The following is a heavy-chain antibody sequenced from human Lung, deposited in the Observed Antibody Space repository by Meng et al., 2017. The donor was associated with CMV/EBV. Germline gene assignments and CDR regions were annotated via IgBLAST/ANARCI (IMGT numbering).Heavy chain of an antibody. CDR2: IRSKANSYAT. CDR3: TRHEREYYYGSSGTPYHYYYGMDV. J-gene: IGHJ6*02. CDR1: GFTFSGSA. V-gene: IGHV3-73*01. Sequence: GGSLRLXCAASGFTFSGSAMHWVRQASGKGLGWVGRIRSKANSYATAYAASVKGRFTISRDDSKNTAYLQMNSLKTEDTAVYYCTRHEREYYYGSSGTPYHYYYGMDVWGQGTXVTVSS. D-gene: IGHD3-22*01.